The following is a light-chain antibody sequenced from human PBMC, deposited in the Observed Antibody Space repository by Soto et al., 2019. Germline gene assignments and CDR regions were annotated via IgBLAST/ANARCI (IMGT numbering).Light chain of an antibody. J-gene: IGKJ1*01. CDR3: QQDGSSPAT. CDR2: DAS. CDR1: QSVGSSY. Sequence: GTQSFSHVPSPSLPCRASQSVGSSYLAWYQQKPGQAPRLLIYDASSRATGIPDRFSGSGSGTEFTLTISSLQPEDFAIYYCQQDGSSPATFGQGTKVDIK. V-gene: IGKV3-20*01.